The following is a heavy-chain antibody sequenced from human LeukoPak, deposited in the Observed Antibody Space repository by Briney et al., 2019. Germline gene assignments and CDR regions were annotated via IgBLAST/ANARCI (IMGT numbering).Heavy chain of an antibody. CDR2: ISSSSSYI. D-gene: IGHD3-22*01. V-gene: IGHV3-21*01. Sequence: GGSLRLSCAASGFTFSSYSMNWVRQAPGKGLEWVSSISSSSSYIYYADSVKGRFTISRDNAKNSLYLQMNSLRAEDTAVYYCARDLLSGSLDSSGYGYWGQGTLVTVSS. CDR3: ARDLLSGSLDSSGYGY. CDR1: GFTFSSYS. J-gene: IGHJ4*02.